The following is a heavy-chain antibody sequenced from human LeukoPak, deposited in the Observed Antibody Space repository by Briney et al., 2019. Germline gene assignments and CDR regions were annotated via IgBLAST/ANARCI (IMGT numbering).Heavy chain of an antibody. CDR3: TRDSGTYNWFDP. CDR2: IDKKDKGYATAT. D-gene: IGHD1-26*01. CDR1: GFTFSGSA. Sequence: GGSLKLSCAASGFTFSGSAIHRVRQSSGKGLERVGQIDKKDKGYATATAYAASVKGRFTISRDDSINTAYLQMKSLNTEDTALYYCTRDSGTYNWFDPWGQGTLVTVSS. J-gene: IGHJ5*02. V-gene: IGHV3-73*01.